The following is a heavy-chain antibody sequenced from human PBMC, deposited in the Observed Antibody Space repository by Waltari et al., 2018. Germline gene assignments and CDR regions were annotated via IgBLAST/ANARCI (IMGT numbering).Heavy chain of an antibody. Sequence: VQLQESGPGLVKPSDTLSLTCAVSGYSVSSGYSWGWIRQSPGLGLEWIGTISQTDTPAYNPSLNSRVTISVDTSKNQFSLSLKSVTAADTAVYYCAGPGPSYYFDYWGQGILVTVSS. V-gene: IGHV4-38-2*01. CDR2: ISQTDTP. CDR3: AGPGPSYYFDY. J-gene: IGHJ4*02. CDR1: GYSVSSGYS. D-gene: IGHD1-1*01.